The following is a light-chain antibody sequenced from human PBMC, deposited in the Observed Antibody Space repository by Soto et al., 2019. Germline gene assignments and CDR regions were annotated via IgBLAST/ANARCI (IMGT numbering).Light chain of an antibody. CDR1: KLGDKY. J-gene: IGLJ2*01. Sequence: SYELTQPPSVSVSPGQTAIITCSGDKLGDKYACWYQQKPGQSPVLVIYQDTRRPSGIPERFSGSNSGNTATLTISGTQAMDEADYYCKAWDSSTVVFGGGTKLTVL. V-gene: IGLV3-1*01. CDR3: KAWDSSTVV. CDR2: QDT.